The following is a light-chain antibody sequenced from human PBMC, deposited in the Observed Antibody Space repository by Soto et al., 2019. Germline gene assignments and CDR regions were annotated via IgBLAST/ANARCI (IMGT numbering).Light chain of an antibody. J-gene: IGLJ7*01. V-gene: IGLV4-69*01. Sequence: QAVVTQSPSASASLGASVKLTCTLSSGHSSYAIAWHQQQPEKGPRYLMKLNSDGSHSKGDGIPDRFSGSSSGADRYLTISSLQSEDEADYYCQTWGTGIAVFGGGTQLTVL. CDR2: LNSDGSH. CDR1: SGHSSYA. CDR3: QTWGTGIAV.